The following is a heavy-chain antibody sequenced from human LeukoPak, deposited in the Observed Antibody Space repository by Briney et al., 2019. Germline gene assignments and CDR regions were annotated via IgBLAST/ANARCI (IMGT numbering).Heavy chain of an antibody. D-gene: IGHD6-19*01. CDR2: IYSGGNT. J-gene: IGHJ4*02. CDR3: AKELSGGWPFDY. Sequence: PGGSLRLSCAASGFTVSSNYMSWVRQAPGKGLEWVSVIYSGGNTYYADSVKGRFTISRDDSTNTLYLQMNSLRAEDTAVYYCAKELSGGWPFDYWGQGALVTVSS. CDR1: GFTVSSNY. V-gene: IGHV3-66*01.